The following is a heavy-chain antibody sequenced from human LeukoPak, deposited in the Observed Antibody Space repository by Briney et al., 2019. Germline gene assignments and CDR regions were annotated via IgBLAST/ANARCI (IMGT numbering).Heavy chain of an antibody. CDR3: ARDTNRGSQSYGMDV. CDR1: GYTFTSYG. J-gene: IGHJ6*02. D-gene: IGHD1-26*01. CDR2: ISAYNGNT. V-gene: IGHV1-18*01. Sequence: ASVTVSCKASGYTFTSYGISWVRQAPGQGLEWMGWISAYNGNTNYAQKLQGRVTMTTDTSTSTAYMELRSLRSDDTAVYYCARDTNRGSQSYGMDVWAKGPRSPSP.